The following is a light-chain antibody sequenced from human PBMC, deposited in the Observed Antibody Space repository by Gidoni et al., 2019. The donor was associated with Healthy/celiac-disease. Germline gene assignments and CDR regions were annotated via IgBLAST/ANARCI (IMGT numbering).Light chain of an antibody. CDR3: QSYDSSLSFYV. V-gene: IGLV1-40*01. J-gene: IGLJ1*01. CDR1: SSNIEAGYD. CDR2: GNS. Sequence: QSVLTQPASVSGAPGQRVTISCTGSSSNIEAGYDVHCYQQLPVTAPKLPIYGNSNRPSGFPDRFSSSKSGTSASLAITELQAEDEADYYCQSYDSSLSFYVFETGTKVTVL.